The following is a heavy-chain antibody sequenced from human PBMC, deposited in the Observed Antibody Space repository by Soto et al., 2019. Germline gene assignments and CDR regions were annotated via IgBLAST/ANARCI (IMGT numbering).Heavy chain of an antibody. J-gene: IGHJ4*02. CDR1: GYSFTNYD. CDR3: ARYCSSTSCDHYFDY. CDR2: ISPYNGDT. Sequence: ASVKVSCKASGYSFTNYDISWVREAPGQGLEWMGWISPYNGDTNYAQKLQGRVTMTTDTSTSTAYMELRSLRSDDTAVYYCARYCSSTSCDHYFDYWGKGTXTTVSS. V-gene: IGHV1-18*01. D-gene: IGHD2-2*01.